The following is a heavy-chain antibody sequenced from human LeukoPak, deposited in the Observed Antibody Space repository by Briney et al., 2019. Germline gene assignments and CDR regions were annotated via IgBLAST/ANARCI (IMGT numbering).Heavy chain of an antibody. V-gene: IGHV1-18*01. D-gene: IGHD3-22*01. J-gene: IGHJ4*02. CDR3: ARVAGSYYYDSSGYSPFDS. Sequence: GASVKVSCKASGYTFTSYGISWVRQAPGQGLEWMGWISAYNGNTNYAQKLQGRVTMTTDTSTSTAYMELRSLRSDDTAVYYCARVAGSYYYDSSGYSPFDSWGQGTLVTVSS. CDR1: GYTFTSYG. CDR2: ISAYNGNT.